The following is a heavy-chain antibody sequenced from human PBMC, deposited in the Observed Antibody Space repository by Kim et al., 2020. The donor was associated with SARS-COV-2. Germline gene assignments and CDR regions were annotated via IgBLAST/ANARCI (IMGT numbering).Heavy chain of an antibody. CDR1: GYTFTSRG. V-gene: IGHV1-18*01. D-gene: IGHD1-7*01. CDR3: ARDGGITRGIDV. CDR2: ISPLNGNT. J-gene: IGHJ6*02. Sequence: ASVKVSCKASGYTFTSRGINWVRQAPGQGPEWMGWISPLNGNTKYAQKFQGRVAMTRDTSTTTVEMELRSLTSDDTAVYYCARDGGITRGIDVWGQGTSV.